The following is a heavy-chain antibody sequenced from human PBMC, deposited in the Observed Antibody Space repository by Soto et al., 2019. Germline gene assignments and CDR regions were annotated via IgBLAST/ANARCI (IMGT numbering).Heavy chain of an antibody. CDR2: INADNGNT. V-gene: IGHV1-3*01. J-gene: IGHJ4*02. CDR3: ATEIDANTGNSLDY. Sequence: ASLKVSCKASGYTFSGSVMHWVRQAPGQRLEWMGWINADNGNTKYSQKFQDRVTLTRDTSASTAYMELSSLRSEDTTVYYCATEIDANTGNSLDYWGQGTLVTVSS. D-gene: IGHD3-10*01. CDR1: GYTFSGSV.